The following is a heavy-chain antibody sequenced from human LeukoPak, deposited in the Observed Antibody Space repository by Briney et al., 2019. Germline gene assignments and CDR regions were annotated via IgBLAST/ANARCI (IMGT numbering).Heavy chain of an antibody. CDR1: GGSISSSSYY. V-gene: IGHV4-39*07. CDR2: IFYSGST. D-gene: IGHD3-10*01. Sequence: PSETLSLTCTVSGGSISSSSYYWGWIRQPPGKGLEWIGNIFYSGSTYYNPSLRSRVTISVDTSKNQFSLKLSSVTAADTAVYYCARERVLLWFGELLYPTYFDYWGQGTLVTVSS. J-gene: IGHJ4*02. CDR3: ARERVLLWFGELLYPTYFDY.